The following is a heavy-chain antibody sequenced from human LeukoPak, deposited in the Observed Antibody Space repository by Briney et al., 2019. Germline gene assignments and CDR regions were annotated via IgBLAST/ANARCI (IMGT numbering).Heavy chain of an antibody. CDR1: GYTFTGYY. J-gene: IGHJ5*02. V-gene: IGHV1-2*06. Sequence: ASVKVSCKASGYTFTGYYMHWVRQAPGQGLEWRGRINPNSGGTNYAQKFQGRVTMTRDTSISTAYMELSRLKSDDTAVYYCARGGNSSSWRYNWFDPWGQGTLVTVSS. CDR2: INPNSGGT. D-gene: IGHD6-13*01. CDR3: ARGGNSSSWRYNWFDP.